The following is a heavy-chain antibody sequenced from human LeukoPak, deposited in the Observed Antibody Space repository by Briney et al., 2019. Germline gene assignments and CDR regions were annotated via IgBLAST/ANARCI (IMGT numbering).Heavy chain of an antibody. V-gene: IGHV3-23*01. CDR1: GFTFSNYA. J-gene: IGHJ5*02. CDR3: AKTQGYYDA. CDR2: IYGSDDKT. Sequence: GGSLRLSCVASGFTFSNYAMSWVRQAPGKGLGLVSGIYGSDDKTVYGDAVKGRFTISRDNSKNTLYLQMTSLRADDTAVYYCAKTQGYYDAWGQGALVTVSS. D-gene: IGHD2-15*01.